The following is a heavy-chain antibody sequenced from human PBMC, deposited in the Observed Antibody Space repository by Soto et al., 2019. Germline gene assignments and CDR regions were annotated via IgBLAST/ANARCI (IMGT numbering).Heavy chain of an antibody. D-gene: IGHD6-19*01. V-gene: IGHV1-18*01. CDR1: GYTFTNYA. Sequence: QVQLVQSGAEVKKPGASVKVSCKTSGYTFTNYAISWVRQAPGQGLEWMGWISAYNGNTNYAQKLQGRVPMTTDTSTSTDYMELRSLRSDDTAVYYCARDTTYSSGWNFDYWGQGTLVTVSS. CDR3: ARDTTYSSGWNFDY. CDR2: ISAYNGNT. J-gene: IGHJ4*02.